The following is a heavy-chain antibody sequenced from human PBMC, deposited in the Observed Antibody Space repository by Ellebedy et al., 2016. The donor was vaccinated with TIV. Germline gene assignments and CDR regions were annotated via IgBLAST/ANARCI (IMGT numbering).Heavy chain of an antibody. CDR3: AKASARGGGWDF. D-gene: IGHD2-15*01. V-gene: IGHV3-23*01. CDR2: MSGSGDST. Sequence: GESLKISCAGSGFTFSSYAMSWVRQAPGEGLAWVSAMSGSGDSTYYADSETGRFTISRDNSKNTRYLQMNSRRAEDTAVYYCAKASARGGGWDFWGQGILVTVSS. J-gene: IGHJ4*02. CDR1: GFTFSSYA.